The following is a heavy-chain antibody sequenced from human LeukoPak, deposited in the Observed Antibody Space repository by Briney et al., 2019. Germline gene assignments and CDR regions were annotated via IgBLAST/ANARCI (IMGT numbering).Heavy chain of an antibody. Sequence: SETLSLTCAVSGYSISSGYYWGWIRQPPGKGLEWIGRIYTSGSTNYNPSLKSRVTMSVDTSKNQFSLKLSSVTAADTAVYYCARYSSGWWSAFDIWGQGTMVTVSS. CDR3: ARYSSGWWSAFDI. V-gene: IGHV4-38-2*01. CDR2: IYTSGST. CDR1: GYSISSGYY. D-gene: IGHD6-19*01. J-gene: IGHJ3*02.